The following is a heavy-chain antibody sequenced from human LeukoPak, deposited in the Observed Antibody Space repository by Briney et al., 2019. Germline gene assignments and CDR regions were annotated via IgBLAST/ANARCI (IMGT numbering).Heavy chain of an antibody. Sequence: ASVKVSCKASGYTISDYFIHWVRQAPGQGLEWMGRINPYNGGTAYAQSFQGRVTLTRDTSITTVYLELTGLRSDDTAVYYCASLQGGNSDWLDPWGQGTLVTVSS. V-gene: IGHV1-2*06. CDR3: ASLQGGNSDWLDP. CDR2: INPYNGGT. D-gene: IGHD4-23*01. J-gene: IGHJ5*02. CDR1: GYTISDYF.